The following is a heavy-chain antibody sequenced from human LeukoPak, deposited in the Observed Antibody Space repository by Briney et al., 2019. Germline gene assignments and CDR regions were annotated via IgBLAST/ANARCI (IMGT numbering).Heavy chain of an antibody. J-gene: IGHJ4*02. D-gene: IGHD2-2*01. Sequence: ASVKVSCKASGYTFTVYYMHWVRQAPGQGLEWMGWINPNSGGTNYAQKFQGRVTMTRDTSISTAYMELSRLRSDDTAVYYCASGDVVVPAAMHYWGQGTLVTVSS. CDR1: GYTFTVYY. V-gene: IGHV1-2*02. CDR3: ASGDVVVPAAMHY. CDR2: INPNSGGT.